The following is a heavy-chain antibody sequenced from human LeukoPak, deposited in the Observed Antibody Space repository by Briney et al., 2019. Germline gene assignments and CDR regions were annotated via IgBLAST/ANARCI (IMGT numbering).Heavy chain of an antibody. J-gene: IGHJ5*02. CDR2: INHSGST. CDR3: ARGAIPAATVQRWFDP. V-gene: IGHV4-34*01. D-gene: IGHD2-2*01. CDR1: GGSFSGYY. Sequence: SATLSLTCAVYGGSFSGYYWGWIRQPPGKGLEWIGEINHSGSTNYNPSLKSRVTISVDTSKNQFSLKLSSVTAADTAVYYCARGAIPAATVQRWFDPWGQGTLVTVSS.